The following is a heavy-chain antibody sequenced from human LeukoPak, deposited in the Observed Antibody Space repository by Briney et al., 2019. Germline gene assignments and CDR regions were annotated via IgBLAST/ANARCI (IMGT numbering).Heavy chain of an antibody. V-gene: IGHV3-11*01. D-gene: IGHD3-22*01. CDR3: ARGGTYYYDSSGYYFDY. CDR2: ISSSGSTI. CDR1: GFTPSDYY. Sequence: PRGSLRLSCAVSGFTPSDYYMSWIRQAPGKGLEWVSYISSSGSTIYSADSVKGRFTISRDNAKNSLYLQMNSLRAEDTAVYYCARGGTYYYDSSGYYFDYWGQGTLVTVSS. J-gene: IGHJ4*02.